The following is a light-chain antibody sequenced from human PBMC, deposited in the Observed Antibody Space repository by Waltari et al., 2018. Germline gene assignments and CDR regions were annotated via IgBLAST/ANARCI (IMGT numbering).Light chain of an antibody. CDR2: GSS. Sequence: EIVMTQSPATLSVSPGERATLSCRASQSVSRNLAWYQQKPGQAPRLLIYGSSTRATGIPARFSGSGSETEFTLTISGLQAEDSAVYYCQQYNDWPRTFGLGTRVEIE. CDR1: QSVSRN. CDR3: QQYNDWPRT. J-gene: IGKJ1*01. V-gene: IGKV3-15*01.